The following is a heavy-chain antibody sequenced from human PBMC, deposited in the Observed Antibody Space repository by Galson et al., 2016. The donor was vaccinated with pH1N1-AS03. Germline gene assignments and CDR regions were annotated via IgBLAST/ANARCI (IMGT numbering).Heavy chain of an antibody. CDR2: INARGDDT. J-gene: IGHJ4*02. CDR3: VRRSPWGSAGRYYFDY. V-gene: IGHV3-23*01. D-gene: IGHD3-16*01. Sequence: SLRLSCAGSGFIFSTFAMSWVRQAQGKGLEWVSSINARGDDTYYADSVKGRFTISRDNSRDTLYLQMNSLRAEDTAVYYCVRRSPWGSAGRYYFDYWGQGTLGTVSS. CDR1: GFIFSTFA.